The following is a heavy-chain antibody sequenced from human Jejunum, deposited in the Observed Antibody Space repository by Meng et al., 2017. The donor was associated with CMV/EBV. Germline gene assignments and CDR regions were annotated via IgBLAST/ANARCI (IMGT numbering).Heavy chain of an antibody. V-gene: IGHV4-59*01. CDR1: GGSINVAY. Sequence: TVSGGSINVAYWGWSRQSPGKGLEWIGYIYYSGATRYNPSLESRVSISIDTSRKHFSLKMTSVTAADTAMYYCARDNGDYYYGMDVWGQGTPVTVSS. CDR2: IYYSGAT. CDR3: ARDNGDYYYGMDV. D-gene: IGHD4-17*01. J-gene: IGHJ6*02.